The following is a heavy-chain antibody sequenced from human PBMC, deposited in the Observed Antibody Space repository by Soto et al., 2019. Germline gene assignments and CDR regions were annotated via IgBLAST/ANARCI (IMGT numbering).Heavy chain of an antibody. CDR3: ARSSTGDYVPTSLKYYYYYAMDV. J-gene: IGHJ6*02. V-gene: IGHV3-30*04. Sequence: GGSLRLSCAASGFTFSTYAMHWVRQAPGKGLEWVAVISYDGSNKYYADSVKGRFTISRDNSKNTLYLQMNSLRAEDTAVYYCARSSTGDYVPTSLKYYYYYAMDVWGQGTTVTVSS. CDR2: ISYDGSNK. CDR1: GFTFSTYA. D-gene: IGHD4-17*01.